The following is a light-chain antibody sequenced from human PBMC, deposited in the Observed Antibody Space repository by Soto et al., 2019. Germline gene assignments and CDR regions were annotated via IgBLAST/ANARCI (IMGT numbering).Light chain of an antibody. Sequence: QSVLTQPPSVSAAPGQTVTISCSGSSSNIGNNYVSWYQQLPGTAPKLVIYDNNKRPSGSPDRFSGSKSGTSATLGITGLQTGDEGDYFCATWDSSLSVVVFGGGTKLTVL. CDR1: SSNIGNNY. V-gene: IGLV1-51*01. CDR2: DNN. J-gene: IGLJ2*01. CDR3: ATWDSSLSVVV.